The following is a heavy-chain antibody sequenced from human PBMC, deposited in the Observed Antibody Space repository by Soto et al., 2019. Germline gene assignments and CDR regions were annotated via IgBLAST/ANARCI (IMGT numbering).Heavy chain of an antibody. CDR3: ARDDGLSSTNVKAFDI. D-gene: IGHD2-2*01. CDR1: GFTFSRYY. Sequence: GASVKVSCAASGFTFSRYYMNWVRQAPGKGLEWVSSISTTSTYTHYADSLKGRFTISRDNAKKLLYLQMDSLRAEDTAVYYCARDDGLSSTNVKAFDIWGQGTKVTVSS. V-gene: IGHV3-21*01. CDR2: ISTTSTYT. J-gene: IGHJ3*02.